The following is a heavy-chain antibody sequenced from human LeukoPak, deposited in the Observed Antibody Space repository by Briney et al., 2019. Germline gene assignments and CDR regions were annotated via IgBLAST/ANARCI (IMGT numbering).Heavy chain of an antibody. CDR2: TYRTSRWYN. D-gene: IGHD3-10*01. V-gene: IGHV6-1*01. CDR1: GDSVSSNSAA. CDR3: ARSSVSGTYSGGY. Sequence: SQTLSLTCAISGDSVSSNSAAWNWIRQSPSRGLEWLGRTYRTSRWYNDYAVSVKSRITINPDTSKNQFSLQLSSVTPEDTAVYYCARSSVSGTYSGGYWGQGILVTVSS. J-gene: IGHJ4*02.